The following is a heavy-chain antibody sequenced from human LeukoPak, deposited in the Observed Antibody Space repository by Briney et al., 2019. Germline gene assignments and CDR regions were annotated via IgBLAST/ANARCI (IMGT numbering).Heavy chain of an antibody. Sequence: ASVKVSCKASGYTFTSYDINWVRQATGQGLEWMGSMNPNSGNTGYAQKFQGRVTMTRNTSISTAYMELSSLRSEDTAVYYCARGVPASIVVVVAATGTLDYWGQGTLVTVSS. CDR2: MNPNSGNT. J-gene: IGHJ4*02. CDR1: GYTFTSYD. V-gene: IGHV1-8*01. D-gene: IGHD2-15*01. CDR3: ARGVPASIVVVVAATGTLDY.